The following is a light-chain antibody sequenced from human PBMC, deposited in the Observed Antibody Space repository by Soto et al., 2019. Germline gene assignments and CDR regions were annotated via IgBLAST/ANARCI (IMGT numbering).Light chain of an antibody. J-gene: IGLJ1*01. CDR3: KSFTGRSTYV. CDR1: SGDVGGYNF. CDR2: EVT. Sequence: QSALTQPASVSGSPGQSITISCTGTSGDVGGYNFVSWYQQHPGKAPKLIIYEVTHRPSGVSNRFSGSKSGNTASLTISGLQTDHEAHYYCKSFTGRSTYVFGSGTKLTVL. V-gene: IGLV2-14*01.